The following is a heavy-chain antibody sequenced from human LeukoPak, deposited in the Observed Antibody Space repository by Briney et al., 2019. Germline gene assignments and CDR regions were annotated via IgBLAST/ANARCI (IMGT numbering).Heavy chain of an antibody. J-gene: IGHJ4*02. Sequence: PGGSLRLSCAASGFTFSNYWMSWVRQAPRKGLEWVANINQGGSEKYYLNSVKGRFTISRDNAKNSLYLQMNSLRTDDTAIYYCVRDGSGYDYWGQGTLVTVSS. CDR1: GFTFSNYW. V-gene: IGHV3-7*05. CDR3: VRDGSGYDY. CDR2: INQGGSEK. D-gene: IGHD6-19*01.